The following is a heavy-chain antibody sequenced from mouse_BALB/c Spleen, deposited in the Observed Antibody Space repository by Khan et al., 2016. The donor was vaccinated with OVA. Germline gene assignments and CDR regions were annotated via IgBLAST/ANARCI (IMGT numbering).Heavy chain of an antibody. D-gene: IGHD1-2*01. CDR1: GFSLTAYG. Sequence: QVQLKESGPGLVAPSQNLSITCTVSGFSLTAYGVNWVRQSPGKGLEWLGMIWGDGSTDYNSALKSRLSISKDNSQSQVFLKMNSLQTDDTARYYCARELRLGGFAYWGQGTLVTGSA. CDR3: ARELRLGGFAY. CDR2: IWGDGST. J-gene: IGHJ3*01. V-gene: IGHV2-6-7*01.